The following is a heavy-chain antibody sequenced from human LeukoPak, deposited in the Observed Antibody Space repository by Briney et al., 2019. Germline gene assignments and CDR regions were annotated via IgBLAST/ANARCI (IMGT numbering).Heavy chain of an antibody. Sequence: PSETLSLTCTVCGGSISSSSYYWGWIRQPPRKGLEWIGSPYYSGSTYYNPSLKSRVTISVDTSKNHSSLKLSSVTAADTAVYYCARIRRVVAATPNSWFFDYWGQGTLVTVSS. V-gene: IGHV4-39*02. J-gene: IGHJ4*02. CDR1: GGSISSSSYY. CDR2: PYYSGST. CDR3: ARIRRVVAATPNSWFFDY. D-gene: IGHD2-15*01.